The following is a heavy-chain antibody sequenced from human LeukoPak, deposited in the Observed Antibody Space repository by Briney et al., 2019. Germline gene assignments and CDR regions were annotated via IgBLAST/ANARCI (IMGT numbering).Heavy chain of an antibody. CDR3: AKDWRVSGSLGSFDY. CDR2: ISGSGGST. CDR1: GLTFSTFG. J-gene: IGHJ4*02. Sequence: GRSLRLSCAASGLTFSTFGMHWVRQAPGKGLEWVSAISGSGGSTYYADSVKGRFTISRDNSKNTLYLQMNSLRAEDTAVYYCAKDWRVSGSLGSFDYWGQGTLVTVSS. V-gene: IGHV3-23*01. D-gene: IGHD3-22*01.